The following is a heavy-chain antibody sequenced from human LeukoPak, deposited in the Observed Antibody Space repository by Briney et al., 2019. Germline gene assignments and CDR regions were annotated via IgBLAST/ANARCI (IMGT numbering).Heavy chain of an antibody. CDR2: INWNGGST. J-gene: IGHJ3*02. V-gene: IGHV3-20*04. Sequence: PGGSLRLSCAASGFTFDDYGMSWVRQAPGKGLEWVSGINWNGGSTGYADSVKGRFTISRDNAKNSLYLHMNSLRAEDAALYYCARGLIGPEYQLLGAFDIWGQGTMVTVSS. CDR3: ARGLIGPEYQLLGAFDI. CDR1: GFTFDDYG. D-gene: IGHD2-2*01.